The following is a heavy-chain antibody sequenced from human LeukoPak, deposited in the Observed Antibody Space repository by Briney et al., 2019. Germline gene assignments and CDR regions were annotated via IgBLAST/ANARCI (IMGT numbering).Heavy chain of an antibody. V-gene: IGHV3-48*03. CDR3: ARGWDRTQSAVETRTPKGFEYDY. CDR2: ISSSGGTI. Sequence: GGSLRLSCTDSGFTFSRYEMNWVRQAPGKGLEWVSHISSSGGTIYYADSVKGRFTISRDNAKTSLYLQMNSLRAEDTAIYYCARGWDRTQSAVETRTPKGFEYDYWGRGTLVTVSS. CDR1: GFTFSRYE. D-gene: IGHD2-21*02. J-gene: IGHJ4*02.